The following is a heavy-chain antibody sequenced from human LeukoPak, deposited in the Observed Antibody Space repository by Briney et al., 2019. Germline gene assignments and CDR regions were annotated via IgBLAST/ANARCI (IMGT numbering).Heavy chain of an antibody. Sequence: RPGGSLRLSCAASGFTVSSNYMNWVRQAPGKGLEWVSVIYSGGSAYYADSVKGRFTISRDNSKNTLYLQMNSLRAEDTAVYYCARDQSGFLEWPFWGQGTLVTVSS. CDR1: GFTVSSNY. CDR3: ARDQSGFLEWPF. CDR2: IYSGGSA. D-gene: IGHD3-3*01. J-gene: IGHJ4*02. V-gene: IGHV3-66*02.